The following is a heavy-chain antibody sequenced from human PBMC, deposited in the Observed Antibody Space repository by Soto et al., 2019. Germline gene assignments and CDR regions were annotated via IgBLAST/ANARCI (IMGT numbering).Heavy chain of an antibody. CDR2: ISGSGGST. Sequence: PGGSLRLSCAASGFTFSSYAMSWVRQAPGKGLEWVSAISGSGGSTYYADSVKGRFTISRDNSKNTLYLQMNSLRAEDTAVYYCAKELTSGSYFYYYYGMDVWGQGTTVTVSS. V-gene: IGHV3-23*01. CDR1: GFTFSSYA. CDR3: AKELTSGSYFYYYYGMDV. D-gene: IGHD1-26*01. J-gene: IGHJ6*02.